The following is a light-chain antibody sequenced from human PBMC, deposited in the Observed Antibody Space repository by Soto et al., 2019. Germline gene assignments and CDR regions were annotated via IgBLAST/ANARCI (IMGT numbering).Light chain of an antibody. J-gene: IGLJ2*01. CDR3: TSYTSSNTLV. V-gene: IGLV2-14*01. Sequence: QSVLTQPASVSGSPGQSITISCTGTSSDVGAYKYVSWYQVHPGKAPKLIIYEVRSRPSVVSDRFSGSKSGNTASLTISGLQAEDEANYFCTSYTSSNTLVFGGGTKLTV. CDR2: EVR. CDR1: SSDVGAYKY.